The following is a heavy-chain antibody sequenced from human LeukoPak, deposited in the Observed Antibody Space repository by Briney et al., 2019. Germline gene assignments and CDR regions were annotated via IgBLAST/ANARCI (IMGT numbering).Heavy chain of an antibody. CDR1: GFTFSSYA. CDR2: ISSDESKK. D-gene: IGHD6-13*01. Sequence: GRSLKLSCAASGFTFSSYAMHWVRQAPGKGLEWVAIISSDESKKYYADSVKGRFTISRDNSKNTLYLQMNSLRAEDTAVYHCAKADSSSCPDYWGQGTLVTVSS. V-gene: IGHV3-30*18. CDR3: AKADSSSCPDY. J-gene: IGHJ4*02.